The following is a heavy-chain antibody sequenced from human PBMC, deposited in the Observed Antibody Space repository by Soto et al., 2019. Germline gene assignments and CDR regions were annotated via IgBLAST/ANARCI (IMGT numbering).Heavy chain of an antibody. Sequence: GGSLRLSCRGVGLIFTNSPIHWVRQAPGKGLQWVAVLSYDGTRQYYADSVKGRFTISRDNSKNTLFLQMNSLRSEDTAVYYCARGADIYYGSGSYYNIGYFDHWGQGTLVTVSS. CDR1: GLIFTNSP. V-gene: IGHV3-30-3*01. J-gene: IGHJ4*02. CDR3: ARGADIYYGSGSYYNIGYFDH. CDR2: LSYDGTRQ. D-gene: IGHD3-10*01.